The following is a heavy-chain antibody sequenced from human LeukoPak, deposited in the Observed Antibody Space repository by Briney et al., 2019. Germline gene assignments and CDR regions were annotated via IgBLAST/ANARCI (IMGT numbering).Heavy chain of an antibody. CDR3: AKKNSYGSGAGDPLDV. V-gene: IGHV3-30*18. CDR2: ISHDGSLK. J-gene: IGHJ3*01. D-gene: IGHD3-10*01. Sequence: GRSMRLSCAAYGLSLSNFGMHWVRQAPGKGLEWVAIISHDGSLKYFLDSVKGRFTISRDNSKNTLYLQMDSLRADDTAVYYGAKKNSYGSGAGDPLDVWGHGTLVTVSS. CDR1: GLSLSNFG.